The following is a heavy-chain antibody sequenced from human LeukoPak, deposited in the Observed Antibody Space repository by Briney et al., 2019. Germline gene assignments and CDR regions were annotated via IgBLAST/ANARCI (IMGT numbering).Heavy chain of an antibody. D-gene: IGHD3-22*01. J-gene: IGHJ4*02. V-gene: IGHV3-23*01. CDR3: AKDRLPLSSAYYYLPFDY. CDR2: ISGSGGST. Sequence: PGASLRLSCVASRFTFSSYGMSWVRQAPGKGLEWVSGISGSGGSTYYADSVKGRFTISRDNSKNTLYLQMNSLRAEDTAVYYCAKDRLPLSSAYYYLPFDYWGQGTLVTVSS. CDR1: RFTFSSYG.